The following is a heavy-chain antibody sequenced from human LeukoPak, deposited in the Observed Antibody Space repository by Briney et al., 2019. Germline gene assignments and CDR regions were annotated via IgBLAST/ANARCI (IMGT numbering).Heavy chain of an antibody. J-gene: IGHJ4*02. CDR2: IFYSGNT. V-gene: IGHV4-59*08. D-gene: IGHD1-26*01. Sequence: PSETLPLTCTVSGVSISSYYWSWIRQPPAKGLHWIGHIFYSGNTIYNPSLKSRVTISVDTSKNHFSLRLRSVTAADTAVYYCARLAAISGSDYPDDWGQGTLVTVSS. CDR3: ARLAAISGSDYPDD. CDR1: GVSISSYY.